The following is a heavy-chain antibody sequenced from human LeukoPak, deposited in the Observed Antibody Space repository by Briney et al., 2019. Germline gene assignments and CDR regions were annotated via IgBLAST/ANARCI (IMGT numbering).Heavy chain of an antibody. CDR2: IISGSSYI. Sequence: SGGSLRLSCAASGFTFNNYNMHWVRQAPGKGLEWVSSIISGSSYIDYADSVKGRFTISRDNAKNSVYLQLNSLRAEDTAVYYCARSGASSGWNGWFDPWGQGTLVTVSS. D-gene: IGHD6-19*01. J-gene: IGHJ5*02. V-gene: IGHV3-21*01. CDR3: ARSGASSGWNGWFDP. CDR1: GFTFNNYN.